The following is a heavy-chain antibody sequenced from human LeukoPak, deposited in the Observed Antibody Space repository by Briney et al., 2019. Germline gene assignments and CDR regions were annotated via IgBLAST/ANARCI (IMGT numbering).Heavy chain of an antibody. V-gene: IGHV3-23*01. D-gene: IGHD3-3*01. CDR1: GFTSSSYA. Sequence: PGGSLRLSCSASGFTSSSYALNWVRQAPGKGLEWVATVSGSGDRMYHADSVKGRFTISRDNSKNTLYLQMNSLRAEDTAVYYCAREPLEWSYIDIWGQGTMVTVSS. CDR2: VSGSGDRM. J-gene: IGHJ3*02. CDR3: AREPLEWSYIDI.